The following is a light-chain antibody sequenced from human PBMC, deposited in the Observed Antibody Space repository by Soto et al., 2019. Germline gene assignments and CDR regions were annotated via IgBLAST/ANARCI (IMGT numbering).Light chain of an antibody. V-gene: IGKV1-6*01. CDR2: AAS. CDR1: QAIRTA. CDR3: LLSLSQFWG. Sequence: SASAVSASVEDRVTINCRASQAIRTALGWYQQKPGKPPKLLIYAASTLQGGVPPRFSGSGSGTDFTLTISILQPEDFASYCCLLSLSQFWGFGDGSKVDIK. J-gene: IGKJ3*01.